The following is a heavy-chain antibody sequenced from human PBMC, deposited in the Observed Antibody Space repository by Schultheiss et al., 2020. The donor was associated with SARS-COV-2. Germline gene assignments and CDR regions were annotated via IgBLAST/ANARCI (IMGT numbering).Heavy chain of an antibody. J-gene: IGHJ6*02. D-gene: IGHD3-10*01. Sequence: SLKISCAASGFTFDDYAMHWVRQAPGKGLEWVSGISWNSGSIGYADSVKGRFTISRDNAKNSLYLQMNSLRAEDTAVYYCAKGSGGMDVWGQGTTVTVSS. CDR1: GFTFDDYA. CDR3: AKGSGGMDV. V-gene: IGHV3-9*01. CDR2: ISWNSGSI.